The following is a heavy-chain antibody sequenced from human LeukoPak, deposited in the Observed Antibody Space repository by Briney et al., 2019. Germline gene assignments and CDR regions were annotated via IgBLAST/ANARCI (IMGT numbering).Heavy chain of an antibody. CDR2: INSEGSIT. V-gene: IGHV3-74*01. CDR1: AFTFSSYW. D-gene: IGHD2-15*01. CDR3: ARGGGGSCRFDC. Sequence: GGSLRLSCAASAFTFSSYWMHWVRQAPGKGLVWVSRINSEGSITSYADSVKGRFTISRDNAKNTLYLQMNSLRADDTAVYYCARGGGGSCRFDCWGQGTLVTVSS. J-gene: IGHJ4*02.